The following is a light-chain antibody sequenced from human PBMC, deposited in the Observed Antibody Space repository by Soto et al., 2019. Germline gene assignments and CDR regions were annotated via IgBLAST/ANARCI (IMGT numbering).Light chain of an antibody. V-gene: IGLV2-14*01. Sequence: QSVLTQPASVSGSPGQSITISCSGTSSDIGAYNYVSWYQQHPGKAPKVLIYEVNNRPSGVSDRFSGSKSDNTASLTISGLQAEDEADYYCSSFTITYTPVFGTGTKVTVL. CDR2: EVN. CDR1: SSDIGAYNY. J-gene: IGLJ1*01. CDR3: SSFTITYTPV.